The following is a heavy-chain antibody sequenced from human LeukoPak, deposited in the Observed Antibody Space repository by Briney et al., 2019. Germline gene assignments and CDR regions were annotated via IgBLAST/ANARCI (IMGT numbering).Heavy chain of an antibody. J-gene: IGHJ1*01. CDR3: ARDGEAYDILTGYTEYFQH. Sequence: GGSLRLSCAASGFAFSSYGMHWVRQAPGKGLEWVAVIWYDGSNKYYADSVKGRFTISRDNSKNTLYLQMNSLGAEHTAVYYCARDGEAYDILTGYTEYFQHWGQGTLVTVSS. CDR1: GFAFSSYG. D-gene: IGHD3-9*01. CDR2: IWYDGSNK. V-gene: IGHV3-33*01.